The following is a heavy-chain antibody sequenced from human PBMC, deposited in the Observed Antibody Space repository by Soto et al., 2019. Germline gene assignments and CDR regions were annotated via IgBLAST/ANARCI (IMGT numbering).Heavy chain of an antibody. D-gene: IGHD3-3*01. V-gene: IGHV4-4*07. Sequence: QVQLQESGPGLVKPSETLSLTCTVSGGSISSYYWSWIRQPAGKGLEWIGRIYTSGSTNYNPSLKSRVTMSVDTPKNQFSLKLSSVTAADTAVYYCARDATRSGNHPRRAFDIWGQGTMVTVSS. CDR2: IYTSGST. CDR1: GGSISSYY. CDR3: ARDATRSGNHPRRAFDI. J-gene: IGHJ3*02.